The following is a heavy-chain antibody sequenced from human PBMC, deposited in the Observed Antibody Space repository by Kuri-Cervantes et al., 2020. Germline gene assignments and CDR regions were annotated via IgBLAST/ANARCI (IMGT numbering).Heavy chain of an antibody. Sequence: GGSLRLSCAASGFTFSSYAMSWVRQAPGKGLEWVSAISGSGGSTYYADSVKGRFTISRDNSKNTLYLQMNSLRAEDTAVYYCARVGRAVAGGSDGYDYYGMDVWGQGTTVTVSS. D-gene: IGHD6-19*01. V-gene: IGHV3-23*01. CDR1: GFTFSSYA. J-gene: IGHJ6*02. CDR2: ISGSGGST. CDR3: ARVGRAVAGGSDGYDYYGMDV.